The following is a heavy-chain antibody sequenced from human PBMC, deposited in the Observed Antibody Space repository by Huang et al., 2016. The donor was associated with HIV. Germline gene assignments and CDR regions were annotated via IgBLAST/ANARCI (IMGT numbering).Heavy chain of an antibody. J-gene: IGHJ4*02. CDR3: VKGDIVGTANFFDY. CDR1: GFRFDNSA. CDR2: ISWNSANI. V-gene: IGHV3-9*01. D-gene: IGHD1-26*01. Sequence: EVQLVESGGNLIQTGGSLRLACADSGFRFDNSAMYWVRQAPGKGREWVSSISWNSANIAYGDSVKGRFTISRDNARNSLYLQMNSLRPDDTALYYCVKGDIVGTANFFDYWGQGTQVSVSS.